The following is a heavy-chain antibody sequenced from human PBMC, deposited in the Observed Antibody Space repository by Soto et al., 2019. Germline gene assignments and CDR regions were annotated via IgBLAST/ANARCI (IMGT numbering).Heavy chain of an antibody. J-gene: IGHJ5*02. Sequence: GGSLRLSCAASGFTFSSYGMHWVRQAPGKGLEWVAVISYDGSNKYYADSVKGRFTISRDNSKNTLYLQMNSLRVEDTAVYYCVRRSTSLARAENWFDPWGQGTLVTVSS. CDR2: ISYDGSNK. CDR1: GFTFSSYG. V-gene: IGHV3-30*03. D-gene: IGHD5-12*01. CDR3: VRRSTSLARAENWFDP.